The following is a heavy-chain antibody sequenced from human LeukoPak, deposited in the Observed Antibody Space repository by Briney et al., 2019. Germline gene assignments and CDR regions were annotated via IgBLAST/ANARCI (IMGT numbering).Heavy chain of an antibody. Sequence: GGSLRLSCAVSGFTFRSYAMHWVRQAPGKGLEWVALVSFDANNEYYADSVKGRFTISRDNSKNTLYLQMNSLRAEDTAVYYCARKTTKFFYYWGQGTLVTVSS. CDR2: VSFDANNE. CDR1: GFTFRSYA. V-gene: IGHV3-30-3*01. CDR3: ARKTTKFFYY. J-gene: IGHJ4*02. D-gene: IGHD3-10*02.